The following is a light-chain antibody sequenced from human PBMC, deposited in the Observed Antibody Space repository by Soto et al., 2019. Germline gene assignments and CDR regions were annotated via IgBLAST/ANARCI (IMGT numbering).Light chain of an antibody. CDR2: DVS. CDR1: ISDIGTHNY. Sequence: QCALTQPASVSASPGQSITISCTGTISDIGTHNYVSWYQQHPGKAPKLMIYDVSKRPSGVPDRFSGSKSGNTASLTISGLQAEDEADYYCCSYAGGYTHAVFGGGTK. V-gene: IGLV2-11*01. J-gene: IGLJ2*01. CDR3: CSYAGGYTHAV.